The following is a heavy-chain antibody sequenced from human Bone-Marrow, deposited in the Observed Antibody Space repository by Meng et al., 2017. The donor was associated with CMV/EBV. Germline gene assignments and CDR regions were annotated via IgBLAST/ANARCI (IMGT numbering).Heavy chain of an antibody. Sequence: SETLSLTCTVSGYSISGGYYWGWIRQPPGKGLEWIGSIYHSGSTYYNPSLKSRVTISVDTSKNQFSLKLSSVTAADTAVYYCARDYYYDSSGYNPSHLFDPWGQGTLVTVSS. CDR3: ARDYYYDSSGYNPSHLFDP. CDR2: IYHSGST. D-gene: IGHD3-22*01. V-gene: IGHV4-38-2*02. J-gene: IGHJ5*02. CDR1: GYSISGGYY.